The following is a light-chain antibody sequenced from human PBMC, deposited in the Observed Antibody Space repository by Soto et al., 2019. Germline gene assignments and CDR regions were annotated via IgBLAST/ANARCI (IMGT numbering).Light chain of an antibody. CDR1: QSISTY. J-gene: IGKJ1*01. Sequence: DIQMTQSPSSLSASVGDTVTITCRPSQSISTYLNWYQQKPGKAPNLLIYTTSSLHSGVPSRFSGSGSGTDFTLTISSLQPEDFATYYCQQSYSTPITFGQGTKVDIK. V-gene: IGKV1-39*01. CDR3: QQSYSTPIT. CDR2: TTS.